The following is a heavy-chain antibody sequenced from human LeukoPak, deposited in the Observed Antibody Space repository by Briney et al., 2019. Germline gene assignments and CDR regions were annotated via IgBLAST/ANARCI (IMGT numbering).Heavy chain of an antibody. J-gene: IGHJ6*03. CDR2: IRSKANGYAT. D-gene: IGHD6-19*01. CDR3: TSWGVRAVGYYMDV. V-gene: IGHV3-73*01. CDR1: GFTFSGSS. Sequence: PGRSLSPSWPSSGFTFSGSSMHWVRQPSGNVLEWVDRIRSKANGYATAHAASVRGRFTISRDDSKNTAYLQMNSLKTEDTAVYYCTSWGVRAVGYYMDVWGNGTTVTVYS.